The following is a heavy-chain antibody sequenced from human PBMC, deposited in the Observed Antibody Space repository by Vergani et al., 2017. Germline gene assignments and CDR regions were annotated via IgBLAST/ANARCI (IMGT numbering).Heavy chain of an antibody. Sequence: EVQLVQSGAEVKKPGESLRISCKGSGYSFTSYWISWVRQMPGKGLEWMGRIDPSDSYTNYSPSFQGHVTISADKSSSTAYLQWSSLKASDTAMYYCARHGQHTGAQTGGWFDPWGQGTLVTVSS. V-gene: IGHV5-10-1*01. D-gene: IGHD1-1*01. CDR2: IDPSDSYT. CDR3: ARHGQHTGAQTGGWFDP. CDR1: GYSFTSYW. J-gene: IGHJ5*02.